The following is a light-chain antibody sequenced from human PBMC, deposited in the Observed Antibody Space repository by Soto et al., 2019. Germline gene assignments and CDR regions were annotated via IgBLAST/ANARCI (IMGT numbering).Light chain of an antibody. CDR3: QQYHNWPPQYT. CDR2: GAS. Sequence: IVLTQSPATLSVSPGERATLSCRASQTVSSNLAWYQQKPGQAPRLLIHGASTRATGVPARFSGGGSGTEFTHSISSLQSEDFAVYYCQQYHNWPPQYTFGQGTTLQIK. V-gene: IGKV3-15*01. J-gene: IGKJ2*01. CDR1: QTVSSN.